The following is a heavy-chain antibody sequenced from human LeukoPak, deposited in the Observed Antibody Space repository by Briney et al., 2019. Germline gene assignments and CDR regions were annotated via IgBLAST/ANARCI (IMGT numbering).Heavy chain of an antibody. V-gene: IGHV4-39*01. CDR1: GGSISSSSYY. D-gene: IGHD3-3*01. J-gene: IGHJ4*02. Sequence: PSETLSLICTVSGGSISSSSYYWGWIRQPPGKGLEWIGSIYYSGSTYYNPSLKSRVAISVDTSKNQFSLKLSSVTAADTAVYYCACNFWSGYAIDYWGQGTLVTVSS. CDR2: IYYSGST. CDR3: ACNFWSGYAIDY.